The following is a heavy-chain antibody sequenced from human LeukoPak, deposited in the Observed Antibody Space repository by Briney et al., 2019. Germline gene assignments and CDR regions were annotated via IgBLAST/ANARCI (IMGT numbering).Heavy chain of an antibody. D-gene: IGHD5-18*01. Sequence: GASVKVSFKASEYRFTSYYMHCVRQAPGQGLEWMGIIKPSGSSTSYAQNFQGRVTMTRDTSTSTVYMELSSLRSADTAVYYCARGTDTAMVHYYFDYWGQGTLVTVSS. CDR1: EYRFTSYY. CDR2: IKPSGSST. V-gene: IGHV1-46*01. J-gene: IGHJ4*02. CDR3: ARGTDTAMVHYYFDY.